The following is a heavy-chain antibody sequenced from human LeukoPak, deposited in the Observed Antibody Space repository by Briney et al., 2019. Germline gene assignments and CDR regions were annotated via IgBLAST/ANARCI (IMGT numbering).Heavy chain of an antibody. CDR3: ARASDSSGSYSGGHI. D-gene: IGHD6-19*01. CDR2: VYSDGST. V-gene: IGHV4-59*01. Sequence: NPSETLSLTCTVSGGSIANYFWSWIRQSPGKGPEWIGYVYSDGSTKYKSSLKSRVTISVDTSKNQFSLKLSSVTAADTAVYYCARASDSSGSYSGGHIWGQGTMVTVSS. CDR1: GGSIANYF. J-gene: IGHJ3*02.